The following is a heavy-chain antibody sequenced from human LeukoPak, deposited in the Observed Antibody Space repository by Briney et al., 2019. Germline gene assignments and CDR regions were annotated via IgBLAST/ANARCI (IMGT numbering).Heavy chain of an antibody. CDR2: IYTSGST. J-gene: IGHJ6*03. D-gene: IGHD3-10*01. V-gene: IGHV4-61*02. Sequence: PSETLSLTCTVSGGSISSGSYYWSWIRQPAGKGLEWIGRIYTSGSTNYNPSLKSRVTISVDTSKNQFSLKLSSVTAAGTAVYYCARGIWFGTYYYYMDVWGRGTTVTISS. CDR1: GGSISSGSYY. CDR3: ARGIWFGTYYYYMDV.